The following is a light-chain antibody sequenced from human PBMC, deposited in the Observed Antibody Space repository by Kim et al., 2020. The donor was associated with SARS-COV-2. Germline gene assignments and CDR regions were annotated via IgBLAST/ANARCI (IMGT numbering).Light chain of an antibody. Sequence: GQSITISCTGTTRDIGRYNYVSCFQQHPGKAPKVIIYDVNKRPSGISSLFSASKSGNTAFLTISGLQAEDEADYYCTSYTSSNSWVFGGGTQLTVL. CDR3: TSYTSSNSWV. J-gene: IGLJ3*02. CDR1: TRDIGRYNY. CDR2: DVN. V-gene: IGLV2-14*03.